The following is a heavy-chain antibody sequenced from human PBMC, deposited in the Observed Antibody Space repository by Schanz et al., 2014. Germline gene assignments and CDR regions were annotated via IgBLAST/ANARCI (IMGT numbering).Heavy chain of an antibody. V-gene: IGHV4-34*01. Sequence: QVQLQQWGAGLLKPSVTLSLTCAVYGGSFSGYYWSWIRQPPGKGLEWIAEINHGGSTNYNPSLNSRVTISVNTSKNQFSLMLRSVTAADTAVYYCARAARRTRVVPLYFDYWGQGTLVTVSS. CDR1: GGSFSGYY. CDR3: ARAARRTRVVPLYFDY. J-gene: IGHJ4*02. CDR2: INHGGST. D-gene: IGHD2-2*01.